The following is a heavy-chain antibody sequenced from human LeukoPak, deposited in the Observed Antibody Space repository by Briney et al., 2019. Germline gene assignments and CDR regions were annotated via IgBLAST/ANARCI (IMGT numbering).Heavy chain of an antibody. Sequence: ASVKVSCKASGGTFSSYAISWVRQAPGQGLEWMGGIIPIFGTANYAQKFQGRVTITADESTSTAYMELSSLRSEDTAVYYCAMRGGTYVDTAMVFPLDYYYMDVWGKGTTVTVSS. CDR2: IIPIFGTA. V-gene: IGHV1-69*13. CDR1: GGTFSSYA. J-gene: IGHJ6*03. CDR3: AMRGGTYVDTAMVFPLDYYYMDV. D-gene: IGHD5-18*01.